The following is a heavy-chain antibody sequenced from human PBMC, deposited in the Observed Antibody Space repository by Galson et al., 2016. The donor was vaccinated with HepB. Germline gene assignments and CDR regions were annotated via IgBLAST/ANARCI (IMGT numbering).Heavy chain of an antibody. CDR1: GFSFSNFV. CDR2: ILTDGGIK. V-gene: IGHV3-30*04. Sequence: SLRLSCAASGFSFSNFVMHWVRQAPGKGLEWVAVILTDGGIKIDRDSVKGRLTISRDNSKNKLFLQMDSLRAEDTAVYYCAAKRSDFGELSPLDYWGQGTLVTVSS. D-gene: IGHD3-10*01. CDR3: AAKRSDFGELSPLDY. J-gene: IGHJ4*02.